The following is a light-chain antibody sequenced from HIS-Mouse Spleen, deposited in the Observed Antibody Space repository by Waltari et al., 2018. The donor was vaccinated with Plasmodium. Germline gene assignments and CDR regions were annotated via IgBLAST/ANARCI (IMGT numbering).Light chain of an antibody. Sequence: SYELTQPLSVSVALGPTARITCGGNNIGSKNVPWYLQKPGQAPVLVIYRDSNRPSGIPERFSGSNSGNTATLTISRAQAGDEADYYCQVWDSSTVVFGGGTKLTVL. CDR1: NIGSKN. CDR2: RDS. CDR3: QVWDSSTVV. J-gene: IGLJ2*01. V-gene: IGLV3-9*01.